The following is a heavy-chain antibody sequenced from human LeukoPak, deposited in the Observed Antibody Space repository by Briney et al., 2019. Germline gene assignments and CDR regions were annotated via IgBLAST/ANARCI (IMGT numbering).Heavy chain of an antibody. CDR3: ARQDIVVVTAIDY. J-gene: IGHJ4*02. CDR1: GGSISSYY. CDR2: IYYSGST. V-gene: IGHV4-39*01. Sequence: SETLSLTCTVSGGSISSYYWGWIRQPPGKGLEWIGSIYYSGSTYYNPSLKSRVTISVDTSKNQFSLKLSSVTAADTAVYYCARQDIVVVTAIDYWGQGTLVTVSS. D-gene: IGHD2-21*02.